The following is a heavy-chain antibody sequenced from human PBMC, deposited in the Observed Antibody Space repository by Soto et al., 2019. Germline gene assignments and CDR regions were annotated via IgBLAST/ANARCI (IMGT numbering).Heavy chain of an antibody. V-gene: IGHV4-39*01. CDR1: GGSISSSSYY. CDR3: ASGEVLLWFGELPGYNLFDQ. D-gene: IGHD3-10*01. Sequence: QLQLQESGPGLVKPSETLSLTCTVSGGSISSSSYYWGWIRQPPGKGLEWIGSIYYSGSTYYNPSQNSRVTISVDTSKHQFSLKLSSVTAADTAVYYCASGEVLLWFGELPGYNLFDQWGQGTLVTVFS. J-gene: IGHJ5*02. CDR2: IYYSGST.